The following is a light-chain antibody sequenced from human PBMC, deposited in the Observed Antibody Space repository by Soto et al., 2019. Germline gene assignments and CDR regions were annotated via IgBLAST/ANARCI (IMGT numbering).Light chain of an antibody. Sequence: EIVLTQSPGTLSLSPGERATLSCRASQSVSSSYLAWYQQKPGQAPRLLIYGASSRATGIPDRFSGSGSGTDFTLTISRLEAEDFAVYYCHQYDSSPRTFGQGTKVEIK. CDR1: QSVSSSY. J-gene: IGKJ1*01. CDR2: GAS. CDR3: HQYDSSPRT. V-gene: IGKV3-20*01.